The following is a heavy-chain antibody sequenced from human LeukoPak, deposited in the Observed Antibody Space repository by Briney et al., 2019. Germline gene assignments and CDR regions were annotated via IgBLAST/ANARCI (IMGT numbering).Heavy chain of an antibody. Sequence: PGGSLRLSCAASGFTFSSYAMHWVRQAPGKGLEWVAVISYDGSNKYYADSVKGRFTISRDNSKNTLYLQMNSLRAEDTAVYYCARDPNTYYFDYWGQGTLVTVSS. D-gene: IGHD3-16*01. V-gene: IGHV3-30-3*01. J-gene: IGHJ4*02. CDR3: ARDPNTYYFDY. CDR2: ISYDGSNK. CDR1: GFTFSSYA.